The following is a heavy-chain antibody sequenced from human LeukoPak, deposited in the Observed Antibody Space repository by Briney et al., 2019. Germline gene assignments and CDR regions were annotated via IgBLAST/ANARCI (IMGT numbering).Heavy chain of an antibody. V-gene: IGHV3-23*01. J-gene: IGHJ5*02. CDR2: ISGSGGST. CDR3: GKGLKQVVPVGVSPNWFDA. CDR1: GFPFNTYA. D-gene: IGHD2-2*01. Sequence: GGSLRLSCTASGFPFNTYAMTWIRQPAGKGLEWVSAISGSGGSTYYADSVKGRLTISRDNSNSKLYLQMNSLRGEDSAVYFCGKGLKQVVPVGVSPNWFDAWGQGTLVTVSS.